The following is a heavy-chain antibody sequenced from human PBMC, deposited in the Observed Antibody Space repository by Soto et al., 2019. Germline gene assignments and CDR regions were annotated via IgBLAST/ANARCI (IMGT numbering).Heavy chain of an antibody. J-gene: IGHJ6*02. D-gene: IGHD6-19*01. CDR3: ARYHSSGWYRDWNYYYGMDV. CDR1: GFTFSSYS. V-gene: IGHV3-21*01. Sequence: PGGSLRLSCAASGFTFSSYSMNWVRQAPGKGLEWVSSISSSSSYIYYADSVKGRFTISRDNAKNSLYLQMNSLRAEDTAVYYCARYHSSGWYRDWNYYYGMDVWGQGTTVTVSS. CDR2: ISSSSSYI.